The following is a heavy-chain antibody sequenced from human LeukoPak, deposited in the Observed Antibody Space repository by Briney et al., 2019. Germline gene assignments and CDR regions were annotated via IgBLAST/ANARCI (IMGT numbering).Heavy chain of an antibody. CDR1: GFTFSGYW. V-gene: IGHV3-7*01. CDR3: ATSDDSSGSD. D-gene: IGHD3-22*01. CDR2: INLDGSVI. Sequence: GGSLRLSCAASGFTFSGYWMSWVRQAPGKGLEWVANINLDGSVIHYVDSAKGRFTISRDNAKNSLYLQMNYLRAEDTALYYCATSDDSSGSDWGQGTLITVSS. J-gene: IGHJ4*02.